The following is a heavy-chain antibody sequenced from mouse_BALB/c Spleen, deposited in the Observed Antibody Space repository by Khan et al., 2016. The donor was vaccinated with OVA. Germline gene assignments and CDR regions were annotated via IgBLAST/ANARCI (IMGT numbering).Heavy chain of an antibody. D-gene: IGHD2-14*01. V-gene: IGHV2-4-1*01. CDR3: VRNSYMSDFTY. CDR2: IWSGGNT. Sequence: QVQLKESGPGLLQPSQSLSITCTVSGFSLTTYGVHWVRQSPGKGLEWLGLIWSGGNTDYNAAFISRLSISKDNSKSQVFFKMNSLQSDDTAIYYCVRNSYMSDFTYWGQGTLVTVSA. CDR1: GFSLTTYG. J-gene: IGHJ3*01.